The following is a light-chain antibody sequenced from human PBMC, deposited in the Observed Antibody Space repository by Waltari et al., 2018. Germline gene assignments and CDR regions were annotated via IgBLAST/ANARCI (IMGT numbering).Light chain of an antibody. V-gene: IGLV3-1*01. CDR3: QAWDSNTVV. J-gene: IGLJ2*01. CDR2: QDT. CDR1: KLGEKY. Sequence: SYELTQPPSVSVSPGQTATITRSGDKLGEKYACWYQQRPGQSPTLVIYQDTKRPSVNPGRPPCSKLRNPATLANRRAQAMDEADYYCQAWDSNTVVFGGGTKLTVL.